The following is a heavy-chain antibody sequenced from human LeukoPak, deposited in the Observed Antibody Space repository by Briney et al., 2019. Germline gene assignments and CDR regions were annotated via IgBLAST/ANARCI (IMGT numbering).Heavy chain of an antibody. CDR1: GYTFTSYG. Sequence: GASVKVSCKASGYTFTSYGISWVRQAPGQGLKWMEWISAYNGNTNYAQKLQGRVTMTTDTSTSTAYMELRSLRSDDTAVYYCARIADYYDSSGYPVDYWGQGTLVSVSS. D-gene: IGHD3-22*01. J-gene: IGHJ4*02. CDR3: ARIADYYDSSGYPVDY. CDR2: ISAYNGNT. V-gene: IGHV1-18*01.